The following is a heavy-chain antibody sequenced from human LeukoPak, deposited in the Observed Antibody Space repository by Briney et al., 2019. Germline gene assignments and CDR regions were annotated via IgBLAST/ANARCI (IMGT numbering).Heavy chain of an antibody. D-gene: IGHD6-19*01. CDR3: ARDPRGQAVAEN. CDR1: GGTFSSYA. V-gene: IGHV1-69*13. Sequence: SVKVSCKASGGTFSSYAISWVRQAPGQGLEWMGGIISIFGTANYAQKFQGRVTITADESTSTAYMELSSLRSEDTAVYYCARDPRGQAVAENWGQGTLVTVSS. J-gene: IGHJ4*02. CDR2: IISIFGTA.